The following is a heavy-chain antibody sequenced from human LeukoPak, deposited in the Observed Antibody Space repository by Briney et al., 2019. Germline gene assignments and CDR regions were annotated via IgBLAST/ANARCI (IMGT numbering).Heavy chain of an antibody. CDR3: ARGEYDFWSGYQFDY. D-gene: IGHD3-3*01. CDR2: INPNSGGT. CDR1: GYTFTGYY. Sequence: ASVKVSCKASGYTFTGYYMHWVRQAPGQGLEWMGWINPNSGGTNYAQKFQGRVTMTRDTSTSTVYMELSSLRSEDTAVYYCARGEYDFWSGYQFDYWGQGTLVTVSS. J-gene: IGHJ4*02. V-gene: IGHV1-2*02.